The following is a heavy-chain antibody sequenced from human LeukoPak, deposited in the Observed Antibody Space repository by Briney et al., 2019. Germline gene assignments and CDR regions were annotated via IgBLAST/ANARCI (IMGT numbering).Heavy chain of an antibody. CDR3: ARPTRQGYCSSTSCPGRWFDP. D-gene: IGHD2-2*01. Sequence: PSETLSLTCAVYGGSFSGYYRSWIRQPPGKGLEWIGEINHSGSTNYNPSLKSRVTISVDTSKNQFSLKLSSVTAADTAVYYCARPTRQGYCSSTSCPGRWFDPWGQGTLVTVSS. CDR2: INHSGST. CDR1: GGSFSGYY. V-gene: IGHV4-34*01. J-gene: IGHJ5*02.